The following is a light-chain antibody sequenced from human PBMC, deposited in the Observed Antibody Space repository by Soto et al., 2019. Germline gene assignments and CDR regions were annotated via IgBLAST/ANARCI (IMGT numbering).Light chain of an antibody. CDR2: AAS. CDR3: QQSYSTPYT. CDR1: QNINTY. Sequence: DIQMTQSPSSLSASVGDRVTITCRASQNINTYLNWCQQKPGKAPNILIYAASSLQSGVPSRFSGSGSGTDFTLTISSLQPEDFATYYCQQSYSTPYTFGQGTRLEMK. J-gene: IGKJ2*01. V-gene: IGKV1-39*01.